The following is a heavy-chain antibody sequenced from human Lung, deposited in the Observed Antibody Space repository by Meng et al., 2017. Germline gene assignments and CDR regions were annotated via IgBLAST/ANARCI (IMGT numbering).Heavy chain of an antibody. CDR3: ARGAAVTLIFYHGMDV. V-gene: IGHV4-38-2*01. CDR1: GYSISTGYN. J-gene: IGHJ6*01. Sequence: GSLRLSCAVSGYSISTGYNWGWIRQPPGKGLEWIGSIYHSGSTYYNPSLKSRVSISVDTSKNQLSLKLSSVTAADTAVYYCARGAAVTLIFYHGMDVWGQGTTVTGAS. D-gene: IGHD4-17*01. CDR2: IYHSGST.